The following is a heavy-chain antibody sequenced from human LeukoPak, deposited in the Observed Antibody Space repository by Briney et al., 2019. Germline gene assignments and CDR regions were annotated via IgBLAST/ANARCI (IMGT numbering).Heavy chain of an antibody. Sequence: PGGSLRLSCAASGFIFSSRWMHWVRQAPGKELVWVTYTRSDGSGTTYADSVKGRFTVSRDNAKNTLYLQMNSLRAEDTAVYYCATDSHYGLDVWGQGTTVTVSS. CDR2: TRSDGSGT. CDR3: ATDSHYGLDV. V-gene: IGHV3-74*01. J-gene: IGHJ6*02. CDR1: GFIFSSRW.